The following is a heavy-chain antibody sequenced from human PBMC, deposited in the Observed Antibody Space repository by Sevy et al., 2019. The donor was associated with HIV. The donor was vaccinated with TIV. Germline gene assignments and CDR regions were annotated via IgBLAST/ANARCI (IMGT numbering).Heavy chain of an antibody. CDR1: GFSVSSSY. J-gene: IGHJ5*02. CDR2: IYSSGTT. Sequence: GGSLRLSCAASGFSVSSSYVTWVRQAPGKGLEWVSIIYSSGTTYYADSVKGRFTISRDKSKNTVYLQMSSLRADDTAFYHCARDYSRRPGWFDPWGQGTLVTVSS. V-gene: IGHV3-53*01. D-gene: IGHD6-13*01. CDR3: ARDYSRRPGWFDP.